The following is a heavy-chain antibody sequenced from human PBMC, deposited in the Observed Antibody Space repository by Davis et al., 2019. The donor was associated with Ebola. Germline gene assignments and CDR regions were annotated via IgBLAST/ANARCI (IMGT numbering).Heavy chain of an antibody. J-gene: IGHJ2*01. V-gene: IGHV1-3*01. Sequence: ASVKVSCKASGYTFTNYAMHWVRRAPGQRPEWLGWVNPDTAKTDYSQNFQGRVTITGDSSAGTAYMELTSLTSEDTAVYYLARETNWGYWYFDLWGRGTQVTVSS. CDR3: ARETNWGYWYFDL. CDR2: VNPDTAKT. D-gene: IGHD7-27*01. CDR1: GYTFTNYA.